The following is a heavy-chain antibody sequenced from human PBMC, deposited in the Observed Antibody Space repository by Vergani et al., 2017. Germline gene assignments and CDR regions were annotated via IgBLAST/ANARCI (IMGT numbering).Heavy chain of an antibody. D-gene: IGHD2-2*02. Sequence: QVQLVQSGAEVKKPGASVKVSCKASGYTFTSYYMHWVRQAPGQGLEWMGIINPSGGSTSYAQKFQGRVTMTRDTSTSTVYMELSSLRSEDTAVYYWARGGLVVPAAISAFDIWGQRTMVTVSS. CDR3: ARGGLVVPAAISAFDI. CDR2: INPSGGST. V-gene: IGHV1-46*01. CDR1: GYTFTSYY. J-gene: IGHJ3*02.